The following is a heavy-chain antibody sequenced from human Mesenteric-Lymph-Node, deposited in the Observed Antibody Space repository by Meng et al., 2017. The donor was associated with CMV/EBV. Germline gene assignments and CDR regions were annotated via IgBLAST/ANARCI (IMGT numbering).Heavy chain of an antibody. CDR2: IDHNRRT. D-gene: IGHD2-2*01. J-gene: IGHJ4*02. CDR1: GFTFSSYS. Sequence: GSLRLSCAASGFTFSSYSMNWVRQAPGKGLEWIGEIDHNRRTNYNPSLESRVTMSIDTSNNQFSLRLRSVTAADTAVYYCARPVGHCSAATCYAPFDFWGQGTLVTVSS. V-gene: IGHV4-34*01. CDR3: ARPVGHCSAATCYAPFDF.